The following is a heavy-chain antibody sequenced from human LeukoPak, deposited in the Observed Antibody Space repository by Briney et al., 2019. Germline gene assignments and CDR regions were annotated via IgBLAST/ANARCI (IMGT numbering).Heavy chain of an antibody. Sequence: SSETLSLTCAVSGGSISSSNWWSWVRQPPGKGLEWIGEIYHSGSTNYNPSLKSRVTISVDKSKNQFSLKLSSVTAADTAVYYCARSTYPWERDGDFDYWGQGTLVTVSS. J-gene: IGHJ4*02. CDR2: IYHSGST. CDR1: GGSISSSNW. CDR3: ARSTYPWERDGDFDY. D-gene: IGHD1-26*01. V-gene: IGHV4-4*02.